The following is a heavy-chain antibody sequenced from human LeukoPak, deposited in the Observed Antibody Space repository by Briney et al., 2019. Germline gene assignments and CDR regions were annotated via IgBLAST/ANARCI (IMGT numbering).Heavy chain of an antibody. CDR2: IKSKTDGGTT. CDR1: GFTFSNAW. J-gene: IGHJ4*02. D-gene: IGHD3-22*01. CDR3: TTEYYYDSTQFDY. V-gene: IGHV3-15*01. Sequence: GGSLRLSCAASGFTFSNAWMSWVRQAPGKGLEWVGRIKSKTDGGTTDYAGPVKGRFTISRDDSKNTLYLQMNSLKTEDTAVYYCTTEYYYDSTQFDYWGQGTLVTVSS.